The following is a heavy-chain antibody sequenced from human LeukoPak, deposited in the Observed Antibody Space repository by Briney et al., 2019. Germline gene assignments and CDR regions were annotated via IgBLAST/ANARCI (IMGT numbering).Heavy chain of an antibody. CDR1: GYTFTSYD. CDR2: MNPNSGNT. Sequence: ASVKVSCKASGYTFTSYDINWVRQATGQGLEWMGWMNPNSGNTGYAQKFQGRVTMTRNTSISTAYMELSSLRSEDTAVYYCARVRGYSYGETFDYWGQGTLVTVSS. D-gene: IGHD5-18*01. CDR3: ARVRGYSYGETFDY. V-gene: IGHV1-8*01. J-gene: IGHJ4*02.